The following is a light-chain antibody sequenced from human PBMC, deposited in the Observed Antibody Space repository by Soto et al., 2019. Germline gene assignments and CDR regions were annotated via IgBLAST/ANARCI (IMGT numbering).Light chain of an antibody. CDR2: DAS. CDR3: HQYAGSPLT. CDR1: QSVGGNY. J-gene: IGKJ4*01. Sequence: EIVLTQSPGTLSLSPGERATLSCRASQSVGGNYLAWYQQKPGQPPRLVIYDASSRATGVPDRFSGSGSGTDFTLTISRLEPEDFAVYCCHQYAGSPLTFGGGTKVDIK. V-gene: IGKV3-20*01.